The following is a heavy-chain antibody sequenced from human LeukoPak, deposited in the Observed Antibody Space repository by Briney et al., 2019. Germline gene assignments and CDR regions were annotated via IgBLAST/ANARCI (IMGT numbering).Heavy chain of an antibody. CDR2: ISSNGGST. V-gene: IGHV3-64*01. CDR3: ARAGSSSWSDFDY. CDR1: GFTFSSYA. Sequence: GGSLRLSCAASGFTFSSYATHWVRQAPGKGLEYVSAISSNGGSTYYANSVKGRFTISRDNSKNTLYLQMGSLRAEDMAVYYCARAGSSSWSDFDYWGQGTLVTVSS. D-gene: IGHD6-13*01. J-gene: IGHJ4*02.